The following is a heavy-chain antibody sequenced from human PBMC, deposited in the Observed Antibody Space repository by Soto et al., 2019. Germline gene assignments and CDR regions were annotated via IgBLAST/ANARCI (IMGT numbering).Heavy chain of an antibody. V-gene: IGHV3-73*02. Sequence: EVQLVESGGGLVQPGGSLRLSCAASGFTLSDSSIHWVRQASGKGLEWIGRVQSKTKSYAKLYAESVKGRFTISRDDSKNTAYMQMDSLKTEDTAVYYCTRYVETAMWDVWGQGTTVTVSS. CDR2: VQSKTKSYAK. D-gene: IGHD5-18*01. CDR3: TRYVETAMWDV. J-gene: IGHJ6*02. CDR1: GFTLSDSS.